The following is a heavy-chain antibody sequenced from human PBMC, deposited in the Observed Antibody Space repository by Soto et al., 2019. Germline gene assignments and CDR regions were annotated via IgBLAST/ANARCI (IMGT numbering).Heavy chain of an antibody. CDR3: AREEGSETLQPSYNWFNT. CDR1: GYTFTDYH. Sequence: VASVKVSCKASGYTFTDYHIHWVRQAPGQGLEFMGWINANNGGAGSAQQFQGRVTVTRDTSITTVYMELSNLRSDDTAVYYCAREEGSETLQPSYNWFNTWGQGTLVTVSS. V-gene: IGHV1-2*02. D-gene: IGHD6-25*01. CDR2: INANNGGA. J-gene: IGHJ5*02.